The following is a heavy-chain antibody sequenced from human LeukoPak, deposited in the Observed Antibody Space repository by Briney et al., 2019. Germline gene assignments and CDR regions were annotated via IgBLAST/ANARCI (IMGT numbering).Heavy chain of an antibody. V-gene: IGHV4-59*01. CDR3: VRGNYDNRGYSNAFDI. D-gene: IGHD3-22*01. Sequence: SGTLSLTCTVSGASISSSYWSWIRQPPGKRLEWLGYIYYNGNTNSNPSLKSRVTISADTSKNRFSLKLSSVTAADTAIYYCVRGNYDNRGYSNAFDIWGQGTMVTVSS. CDR2: IYYNGNT. J-gene: IGHJ3*02. CDR1: GASISSSY.